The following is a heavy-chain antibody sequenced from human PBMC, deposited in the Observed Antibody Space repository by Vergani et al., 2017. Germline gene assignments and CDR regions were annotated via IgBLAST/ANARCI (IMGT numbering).Heavy chain of an antibody. V-gene: IGHV1-2*02. CDR2: INPKSGGT. CDR1: GYTFTGYY. CDR3: ASKLYYYDSSGYYDDSFAFDI. J-gene: IGHJ3*02. D-gene: IGHD3-22*01. Sequence: QVQLVQSGAEVKKPGASVKVSCKASGYTFTGYYMHWVRQAPGQGIEWMGWINPKSGGTNYAQKFQGRVTMTRETAIRHAYLELRMLRSDDTTWYYCASKLYYYDSSGYYDDSFAFDIWGQGTMVTVSS.